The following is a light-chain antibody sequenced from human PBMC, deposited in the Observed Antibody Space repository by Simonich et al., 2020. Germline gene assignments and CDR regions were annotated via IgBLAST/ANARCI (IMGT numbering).Light chain of an antibody. Sequence: DIVMTQSPDSLAVSLGERATINCKSSQSVLYSSNNKNYLAWYQKKPGQPPTLLIYWAATRESGVPDRFSGSGSGTDFTLTISSLQAEDVAVYYCQQRSNWPLTFGGGTKVEIK. CDR3: QQRSNWPLT. J-gene: IGKJ4*01. V-gene: IGKV4-1*01. CDR2: WAA. CDR1: QSVLYSSNNKNY.